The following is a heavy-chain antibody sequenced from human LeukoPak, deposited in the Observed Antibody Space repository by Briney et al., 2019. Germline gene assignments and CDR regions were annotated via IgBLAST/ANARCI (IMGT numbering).Heavy chain of an antibody. CDR3: AKGGDGYNYYFDY. CDR1: RYTFTSHD. Sequence: VASVKVSCKASRYTFTSHDINWVRQATGQGFEWMGWMSPNSGNTGYAQRFQGRVAMTRNTSISTAYMELSSLRSEDTAVYYCAKGGDGYNYYFDYWGQETLVTVSS. D-gene: IGHD5-24*01. V-gene: IGHV1-8*01. J-gene: IGHJ4*02. CDR2: MSPNSGNT.